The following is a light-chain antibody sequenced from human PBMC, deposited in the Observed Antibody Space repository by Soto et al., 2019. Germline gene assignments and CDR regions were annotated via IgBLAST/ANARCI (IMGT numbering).Light chain of an antibody. CDR1: ISDVSGYNF. Sequence: QSALTQPASVSGSPGQSITIYCTGTISDVSGYNFVSWYQQYPGEAPKLMIYDVSNRPSGVSNRFSGSKSGNTASLTISGLQADDEADYYCSSYTSSNTYVFGTGTKLTVL. J-gene: IGLJ1*01. CDR2: DVS. CDR3: SSYTSSNTYV. V-gene: IGLV2-14*03.